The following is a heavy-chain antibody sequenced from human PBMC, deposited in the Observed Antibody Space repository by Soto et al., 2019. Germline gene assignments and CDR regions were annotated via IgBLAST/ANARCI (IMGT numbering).Heavy chain of an antibody. CDR2: ISAYNGNT. J-gene: IGHJ5*02. D-gene: IGHD6-19*01. Sequence: QVQLVQSGAEVKKPGASVKVSCKASGYTFTSYGISWVRQAPGQGLEWMGWISAYNGNTNYAQKLQGRVTMTTDTATSAAYMELRSRRADDTAVYSWARDPPYSSGWYAGFDPWGQGTLVTVSS. CDR1: GYTFTSYG. V-gene: IGHV1-18*01. CDR3: ARDPPYSSGWYAGFDP.